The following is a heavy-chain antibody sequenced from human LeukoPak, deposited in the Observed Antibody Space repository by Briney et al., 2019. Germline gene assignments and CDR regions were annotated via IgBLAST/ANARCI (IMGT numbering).Heavy chain of an antibody. Sequence: PSETLSLTCTVSGGSISSGSYYWSWIRQPAGKGLEWIGRIYTSGGTNYNPSLKSRVTISVDTSKNQFSLKLSSVTAADTVVYYCARHYYSSGSFGYWGQGTLVTVSS. D-gene: IGHD3-10*01. V-gene: IGHV4-61*02. CDR1: GGSISSGSYY. CDR2: IYTSGGT. J-gene: IGHJ4*02. CDR3: ARHYYSSGSFGY.